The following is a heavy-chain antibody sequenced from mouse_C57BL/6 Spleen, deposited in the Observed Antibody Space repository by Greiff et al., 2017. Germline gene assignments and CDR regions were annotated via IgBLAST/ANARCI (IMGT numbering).Heavy chain of an antibody. CDR3: ARTCTVVAGDYLDY. Sequence: VQLQQPGAELVKPGASVKLSCKASGYTFTSYWMHWVKQRPGQGLEWIGMIHPNSGSTNYNEKFKRKATLTVDNSSSTAYMQLSSLTSEGYSVSYCARTCTVVAGDYLDYWGQGTTLTVSS. CDR2: IHPNSGST. CDR1: GYTFTSYW. J-gene: IGHJ2*01. V-gene: IGHV1-64*01. D-gene: IGHD1-1*01.